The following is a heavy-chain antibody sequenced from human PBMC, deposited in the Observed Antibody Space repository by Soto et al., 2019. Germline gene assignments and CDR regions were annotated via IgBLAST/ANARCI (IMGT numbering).Heavy chain of an antibody. Sequence: SETLSLTCTVSGGSISSYYWNWIRQPPGKGLEWIGYIYYSGSTNYNPSLKSRVTISVDTSKNQFSLKLSSVTAADTAVYYCARLGCSGGSCYFDPWGQGTLVTVSS. CDR1: GGSISSYY. D-gene: IGHD2-15*01. CDR3: ARLGCSGGSCYFDP. CDR2: IYYSGST. V-gene: IGHV4-59*01. J-gene: IGHJ5*02.